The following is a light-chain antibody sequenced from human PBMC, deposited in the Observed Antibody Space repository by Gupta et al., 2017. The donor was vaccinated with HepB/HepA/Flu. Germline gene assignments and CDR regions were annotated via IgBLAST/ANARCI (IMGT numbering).Light chain of an antibody. J-gene: IGKJ4*01. V-gene: IGKV3-11*01. CDR2: DAS. CDR1: QSVSKF. Sequence: EIVLTQSPATLSLSPGDRATLSCRASQSVSKFLNWYQQKPGQAPRLLISDASNRATGIPARFSGSGSGTDFSLTISRLEPEDFGVYYCQQRLSLLTFGGGTRVEIK. CDR3: QQRLSLLT.